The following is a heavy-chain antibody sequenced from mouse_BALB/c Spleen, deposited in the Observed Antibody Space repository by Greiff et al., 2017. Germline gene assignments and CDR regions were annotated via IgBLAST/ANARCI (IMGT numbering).Heavy chain of an antibody. CDR1: GFTFSDFY. CDR3: ARGTGSFDY. V-gene: IGHV7-1*02. Sequence: EVNVVESGGGLVQPGGSLRLSCATSGFTFSDFYMEWVRQPPGKRLEWIAASRNKANDYTTEYSASVKGRFIVSRDTSQSILYLQMNALRAEDTAIYYCARGTGSFDYWGQGTTLTVSS. D-gene: IGHD4-1*01. J-gene: IGHJ2*01. CDR2: SRNKANDYTT.